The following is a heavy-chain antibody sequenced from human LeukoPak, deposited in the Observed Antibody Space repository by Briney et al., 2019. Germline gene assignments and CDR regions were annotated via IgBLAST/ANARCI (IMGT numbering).Heavy chain of an antibody. Sequence: NSSETLSLTCTVSGGSISSYYWSWIRQPAGKGLEWIGRIYTSGSTNYNPSLKSRVTMSVDTSKNRFSLKLSSVTAADTAVYYCARDVSGYCSSTSCYFDGYYFDYWGQGTLVTVSS. CDR3: ARDVSGYCSSTSCYFDGYYFDY. D-gene: IGHD2-2*01. CDR1: GGSISSYY. V-gene: IGHV4-4*07. CDR2: IYTSGST. J-gene: IGHJ4*02.